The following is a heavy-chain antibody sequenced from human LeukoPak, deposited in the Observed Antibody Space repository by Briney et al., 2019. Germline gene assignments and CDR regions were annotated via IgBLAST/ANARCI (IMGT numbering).Heavy chain of an antibody. Sequence: PSETLSLTCTVSGGSISSYYWSWIRQPPGKGLEWIGYIYYSGSTNYNPSLKSRVTISVDTSKNQFSLKLSSVTAADTAVYYCAREALPGYDLDYWGQGTLVTASS. CDR1: GGSISSYY. CDR2: IYYSGST. D-gene: IGHD2-2*01. CDR3: AREALPGYDLDY. J-gene: IGHJ4*02. V-gene: IGHV4-59*01.